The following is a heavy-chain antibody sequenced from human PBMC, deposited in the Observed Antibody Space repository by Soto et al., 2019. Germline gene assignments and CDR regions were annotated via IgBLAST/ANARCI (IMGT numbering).Heavy chain of an antibody. Sequence: QVTLKESGPVLVKPTETLTLTCTVSGFSLSNARMGVSWIRQPPGKALEGLAHIFSNDEKSYSTSLKSRLTIAKYYSKSQVVLTMTIMDPVDTATYYSARLRGVVAASLPSYYNGMYVWGQGTTVTASS. CDR3: ARLRGVVAASLPSYYNGMYV. CDR2: IFSNDEK. D-gene: IGHD2-15*01. CDR1: GFSLSNARMG. J-gene: IGHJ6*02. V-gene: IGHV2-26*01.